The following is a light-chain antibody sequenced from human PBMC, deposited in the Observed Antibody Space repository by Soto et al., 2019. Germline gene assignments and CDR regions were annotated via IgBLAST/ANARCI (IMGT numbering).Light chain of an antibody. CDR3: QQYNSAPWT. Sequence: DIQMTQSPSTLSASVGDRVTITCRASQSISSWLAWYQQKPGKAPKLLIYKASSLESGVPSRFSCSGSGTEFTLTISSLQPDDVATYYCQQYNSAPWTFGQGTKVEIK. CDR1: QSISSW. J-gene: IGKJ1*01. CDR2: KAS. V-gene: IGKV1-5*03.